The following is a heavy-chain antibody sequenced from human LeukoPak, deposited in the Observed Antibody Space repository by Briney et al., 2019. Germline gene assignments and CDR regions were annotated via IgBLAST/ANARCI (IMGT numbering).Heavy chain of an antibody. D-gene: IGHD2-2*01. V-gene: IGHV3-20*04. J-gene: IGHJ4*02. CDR2: INWNGGST. CDR1: GFTFDDYG. Sequence: GGSLRLSCAASGFTFDDYGMSWVRQAPGKGLEWVSGINWNGGSTGYADSVKGRFTISRDNAKNSLYLQMNSLRAEDTALYYCAREGVGYCSSTSCRRWPLDYWGQGTLVTVSS. CDR3: AREGVGYCSSTSCRRWPLDY.